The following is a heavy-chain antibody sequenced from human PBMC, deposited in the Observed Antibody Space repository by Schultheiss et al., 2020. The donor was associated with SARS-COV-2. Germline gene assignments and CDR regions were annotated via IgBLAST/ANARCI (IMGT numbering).Heavy chain of an antibody. D-gene: IGHD6-13*01. CDR3: AKVGDSSSWYESDY. V-gene: IGHV3-48*04. CDR1: GFTFSSYA. Sequence: GGSLRLSCAASGFTFSSYAMHWVRQAPGKGLEWVSYISSSSSTIYYADSVKGRFTISRDNAKNSLYLQMNSLRAEDTAVYYCAKVGDSSSWYESDYWGQGTLVTVAS. CDR2: ISSSSSTI. J-gene: IGHJ4*02.